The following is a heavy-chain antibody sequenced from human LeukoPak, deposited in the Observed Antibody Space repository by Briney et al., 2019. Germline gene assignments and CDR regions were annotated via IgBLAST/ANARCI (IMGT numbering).Heavy chain of an antibody. J-gene: IGHJ6*02. CDR1: GFTFSNYA. D-gene: IGHD3-10*01. Sequence: GGALRLSCAASGFTFSNYAMTWVRHTPGKGREWVSPICGSGVGTYYADSVKGRFTISRDNSRYTLFLQMTSLRAEDTAVYYCAKGNPLVRYGMDVWGQGTTVTVSS. CDR2: ICGSGVGT. V-gene: IGHV3-23*01. CDR3: AKGNPLVRYGMDV.